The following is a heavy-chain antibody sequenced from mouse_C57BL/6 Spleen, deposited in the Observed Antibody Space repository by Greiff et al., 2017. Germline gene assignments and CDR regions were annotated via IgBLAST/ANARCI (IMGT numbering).Heavy chain of an antibody. V-gene: IGHV14-1*01. Sequence: VQLQQSGAELVRPGASVKLSCTASGFNINDYYMHWVKQRPEQGLEWIGRIDPEDGATEYAPKFQGKANMTADTSSNTADRQLSSLTSEDTAVDYCTTMGRGDAMDDWGQGTSVTVSS. CDR2: IDPEDGAT. J-gene: IGHJ4*01. CDR1: GFNINDYY. CDR3: TTMGRGDAMDD.